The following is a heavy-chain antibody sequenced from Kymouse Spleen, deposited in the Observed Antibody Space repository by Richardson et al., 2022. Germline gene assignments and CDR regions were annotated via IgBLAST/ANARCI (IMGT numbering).Heavy chain of an antibody. CDR1: GGSISSSNW. Sequence: QVQLQESGPGLVKPSGTLSLTCAVSGGSISSSNWWSWVRQPPGKGLEWIGEIYHSGSTNYNPSLKSRVTISVDKSKNQFSLKLSSVTAADTAVYYCARGGDILTGYYNYYYYYGMDVWGQGTTVTVSS. CDR3: ARGGDILTGYYNYYYYYGMDV. V-gene: IGHV4-4*02. CDR2: IYHSGST. J-gene: IGHJ6*02. D-gene: IGHD3-9*01.